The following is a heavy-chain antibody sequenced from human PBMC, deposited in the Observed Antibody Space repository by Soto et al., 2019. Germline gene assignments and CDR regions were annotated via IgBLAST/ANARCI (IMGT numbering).Heavy chain of an antibody. Sequence: SETLSLTCTVSGGSISSSSYYWGWIRQPPGKGLEWIRSIYYSGSTYYNPSLKSRVTISVDTSKNQFSLKLSSVTAADTAVYYCARQFYIGTQQLNWFDPWGQGTLVTVSS. CDR2: IYYSGST. D-gene: IGHD6-13*01. CDR1: GGSISSSSYY. J-gene: IGHJ5*02. CDR3: ARQFYIGTQQLNWFDP. V-gene: IGHV4-39*01.